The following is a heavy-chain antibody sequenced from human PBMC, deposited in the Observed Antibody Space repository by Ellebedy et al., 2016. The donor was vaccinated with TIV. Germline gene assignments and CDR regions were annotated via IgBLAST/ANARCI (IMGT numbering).Heavy chain of an antibody. V-gene: IGHV3-74*01. Sequence: GGSLRLXCAASGFTFSSYWMHWVRQAPGKGLEWVSRINSDGSSTSYADSVKGRFTISRDNAKNTLYLQMNSLRAEDTAVYYCAGEWMRGMDVWGQGTTVTVSS. CDR2: INSDGSST. CDR1: GFTFSSYW. J-gene: IGHJ6*01. CDR3: AGEWMRGMDV. D-gene: IGHD2-2*03.